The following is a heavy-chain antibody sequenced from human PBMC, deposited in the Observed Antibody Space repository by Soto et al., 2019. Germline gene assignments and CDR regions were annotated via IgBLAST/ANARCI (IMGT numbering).Heavy chain of an antibody. CDR2: ASYNGRDE. Sequence: PGGSLRLSCAASGFTFRSYDIHWVRQAPGKGLEWVAVASYNGRDEYYAESVKGRFTISRDNSKNTLYLQMNSLRAEDTAVYYCAKDRYWYFPDSGSYTYSYYVMDVWGQGTTVTVSS. J-gene: IGHJ6*02. V-gene: IGHV3-30*18. CDR1: GFTFRSYD. CDR3: AKDRYWYFPDSGSYTYSYYVMDV. D-gene: IGHD3-10*01.